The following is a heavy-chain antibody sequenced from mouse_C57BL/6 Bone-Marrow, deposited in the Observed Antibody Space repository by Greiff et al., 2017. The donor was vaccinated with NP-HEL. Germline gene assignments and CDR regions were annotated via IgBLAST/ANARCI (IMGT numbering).Heavy chain of an antibody. D-gene: IGHD1-1*01. CDR3: ARLFITTVGDYAMDY. CDR2: IDPSDSET. CDR1: GYTFTSYW. Sequence: QVQLQQPGAELVRPGSSVKLSCKASGYTFTSYWMHWVKQRPIQGLEWIGNIDPSDSETHYNQKFKDKATLTVDKSSSTAYMQLSSLTSEDSAVYYCARLFITTVGDYAMDYWGQGTSVTVSS. V-gene: IGHV1-52*01. J-gene: IGHJ4*01.